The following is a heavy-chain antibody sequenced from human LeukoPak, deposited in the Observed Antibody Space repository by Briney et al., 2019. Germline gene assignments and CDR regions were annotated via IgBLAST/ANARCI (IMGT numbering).Heavy chain of an antibody. J-gene: IGHJ4*02. CDR2: IKQDGSEK. Sequence: QAGGSLRLSCAASGFTFSSYSMNWVRQAPGKGLEWVANIKQDGSEKYYVDSVKGRFTISRDNAKNSLYLQMNSLRAEDTAVYYCARVVRYFDWLFDYWGQGTLVTVSS. CDR3: ARVVRYFDWLFDY. D-gene: IGHD3-9*01. V-gene: IGHV3-7*01. CDR1: GFTFSSYS.